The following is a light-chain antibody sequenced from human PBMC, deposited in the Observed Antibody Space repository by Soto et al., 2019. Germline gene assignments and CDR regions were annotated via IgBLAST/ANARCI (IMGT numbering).Light chain of an antibody. CDR3: QQYYSYPWT. CDR2: AAS. Sequence: PLAQSPSYLAASVGDGVSMXCRASQGVSSDLVWYQQNPGKAPKLLIDAASTLQGGGPSRFSGSGSATDFTRTISCLQSEDFATYYCQQYYSYPWTFGQGTKVDIK. J-gene: IGKJ1*01. CDR1: QGVSSD. V-gene: IGKV1-8*01.